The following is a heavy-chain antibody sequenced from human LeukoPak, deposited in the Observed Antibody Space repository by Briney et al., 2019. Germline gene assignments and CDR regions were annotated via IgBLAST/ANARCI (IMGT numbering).Heavy chain of an antibody. CDR3: AKTLKDRYYDFWSGYYHYYYYMDV. J-gene: IGHJ6*03. CDR1: GFTFSSYW. CDR2: IKQDGSEK. V-gene: IGHV3-7*01. D-gene: IGHD3-3*01. Sequence: GGSLRLSCAASGFTFSSYWMSWVRQAPGKGLEWVANIKQDGSEKYYEDSVKGRFTISRDNAKNSLYLQMNSLRAEDTAVYYCAKTLKDRYYDFWSGYYHYYYYMDVWGKGTTVTVSS.